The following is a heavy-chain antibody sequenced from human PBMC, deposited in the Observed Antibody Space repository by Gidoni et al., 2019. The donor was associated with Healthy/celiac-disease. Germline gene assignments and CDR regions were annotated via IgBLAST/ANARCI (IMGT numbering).Heavy chain of an antibody. CDR3: ARDGPAGYGDYGDEPERYYFDY. Sequence: RSLRLSCAASGFTFSSYAMHWVRQAPGKGLEWVAVISYDGSNKYYADSVKGRFTISRDNSKNTLYLQMNSLRAEDTAVYYCARDGPAGYGDYGDEPERYYFDYWGQGTLVTVSS. D-gene: IGHD4-17*01. CDR1: GFTFSSYA. V-gene: IGHV3-30-3*01. J-gene: IGHJ4*02. CDR2: ISYDGSNK.